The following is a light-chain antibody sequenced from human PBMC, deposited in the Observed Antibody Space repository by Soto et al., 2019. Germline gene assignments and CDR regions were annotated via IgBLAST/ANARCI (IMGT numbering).Light chain of an antibody. Sequence: EIVMTQSPATLSVFPGERATLSCRASQSISNRLAWFQQKPGQAPRLLFYDASARALDIPARFSGSGSGTEFTLTISSLQSEDLAVYFCQQYNDWPHTFGQGTKLEIK. J-gene: IGKJ2*01. CDR1: QSISNR. CDR2: DAS. V-gene: IGKV3-15*01. CDR3: QQYNDWPHT.